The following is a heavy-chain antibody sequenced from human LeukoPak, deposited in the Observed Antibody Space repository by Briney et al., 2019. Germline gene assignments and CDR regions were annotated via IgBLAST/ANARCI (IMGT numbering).Heavy chain of an antibody. Sequence: SETLSLTCTVSGYSISTGYYWDWIRPPPGKGLEWIGTFYHGGSTYYNPSLKSRVTISVDTSKNQFSLNLTSVTAADTGVYYCARGLYCSGGSCGEGWGQGTLVTVSS. CDR3: ARGLYCSGGSCGEG. CDR1: GYSISTGYY. D-gene: IGHD2-15*01. CDR2: FYHGGST. J-gene: IGHJ4*02. V-gene: IGHV4-38-2*02.